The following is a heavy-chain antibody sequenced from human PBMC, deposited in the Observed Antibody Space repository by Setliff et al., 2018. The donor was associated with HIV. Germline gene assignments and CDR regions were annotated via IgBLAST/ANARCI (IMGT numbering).Heavy chain of an antibody. CDR3: ARARITMIGGRLEPYAFDR. Sequence: SETLSLTCTVSGGSFSTYYWSWIRQPAGEGPEYVGRVHSTGTTIYNPSLKSRVTMPVDASKNQLSLKLRSVTAADTAVYYCARARITMIGGRLEPYAFDRWGQGTKVTVSS. J-gene: IGHJ3*01. D-gene: IGHD3-10*01. V-gene: IGHV4-4*07. CDR2: VHSTGTT. CDR1: GGSFSTYY.